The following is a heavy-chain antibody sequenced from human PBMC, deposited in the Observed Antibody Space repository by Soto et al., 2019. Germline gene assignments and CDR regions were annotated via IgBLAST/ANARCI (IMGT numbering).Heavy chain of an antibody. CDR2: INHSGST. Sequence: SETLSLTCAVYGGSFSGYYWSWIRQPPGKGLEWIGEINHSGSTNYNPSLKSRVTISVDTSKNQFSLKLSSVTAADTAVYYCARGDGDYDYYYMDGWGKGTTVTVSS. CDR3: ARGDGDYDYYYMDG. D-gene: IGHD4-17*01. J-gene: IGHJ6*03. V-gene: IGHV4-34*01. CDR1: GGSFSGYY.